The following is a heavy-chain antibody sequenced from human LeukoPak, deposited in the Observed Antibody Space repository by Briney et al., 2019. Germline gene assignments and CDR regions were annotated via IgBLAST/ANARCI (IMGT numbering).Heavy chain of an antibody. J-gene: IGHJ5*02. CDR2: INPDGTKT. D-gene: IGHD3-3*01. V-gene: IGHV3-7*01. Sequence: GGSLRLSCAASGFTFTRFWLTWVRQSPGKGLEWVANINPDGTKTTYVDSVEGRFAISRDNAKNSGFLLMTSLRAEDTAMYYCATAPASVDSSWGQGTLVGVSS. CDR1: GFTFTRFW. CDR3: ATAPASVDSS.